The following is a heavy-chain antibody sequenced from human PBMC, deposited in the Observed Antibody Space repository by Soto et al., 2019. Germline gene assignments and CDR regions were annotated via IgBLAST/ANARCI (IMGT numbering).Heavy chain of an antibody. Sequence: SETLSLTCTVSGGSISSNYWTWIRQPPGKGLEWIGDVYHSGSTNYNPSLKSRVTISEDTSKNQFSLKLNSMTADDTAVYYCARYRREAVAGYTLDTWAQGILVTVSS. CDR1: GGSISSNY. D-gene: IGHD6-13*01. CDR2: VYHSGST. V-gene: IGHV4-59*08. CDR3: ARYRREAVAGYTLDT. J-gene: IGHJ5*02.